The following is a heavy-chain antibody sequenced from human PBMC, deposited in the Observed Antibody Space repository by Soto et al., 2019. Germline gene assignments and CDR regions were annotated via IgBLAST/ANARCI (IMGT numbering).Heavy chain of an antibody. Sequence: QVQLVQSGAEVKKPGASVKVSCKASGYTFTSYAMHWVRQAPGQRLKWMGWINSGNGNTKYSQKCQGRVTITRDTSASTAYMELSSLRSKDTAVYYCARDRAVADSPFDYWCQGALVTVSS. CDR3: ARDRAVADSPFDY. D-gene: IGHD6-19*01. CDR1: GYTFTSYA. J-gene: IGHJ4*02. CDR2: INSGNGNT. V-gene: IGHV1-3*01.